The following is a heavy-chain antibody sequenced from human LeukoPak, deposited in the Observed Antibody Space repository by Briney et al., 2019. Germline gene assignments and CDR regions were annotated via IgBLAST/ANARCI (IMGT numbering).Heavy chain of an antibody. V-gene: IGHV4-30-4*01. CDR1: GGSISSGDYY. Sequence: SETLSLTCTVSGGSISSGDYYWSWIRQPPGKGLEWIGYIYYSGSTYYNPSLQSRVTISVDTSKNQFSLNLRSVTAADTAVYYCARAPPPYMVTEWGQGTLVTVSS. CDR3: ARAPPPYMVTE. D-gene: IGHD4-23*01. CDR2: IYYSGST. J-gene: IGHJ4*02.